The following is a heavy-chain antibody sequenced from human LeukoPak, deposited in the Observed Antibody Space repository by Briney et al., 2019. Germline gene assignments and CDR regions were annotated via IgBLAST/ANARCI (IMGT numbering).Heavy chain of an antibody. J-gene: IGHJ4*02. CDR2: ISYDGSNK. CDR1: GFTFSSYA. D-gene: IGHD2-21*01. CDR3: AREPFHVIPLPFDY. V-gene: IGHV3-30-3*01. Sequence: GRSLRLSCAASGFTFSSYAMHWVRQAPGKGLEWVAVISYDGSNKYCADSVKGRFTISRDNSKNTLYLQMNSLRAEDTAVYYCAREPFHVIPLPFDYWGQGTLVTVSS.